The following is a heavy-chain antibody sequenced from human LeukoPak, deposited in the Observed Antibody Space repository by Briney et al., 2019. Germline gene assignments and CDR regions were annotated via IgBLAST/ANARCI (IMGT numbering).Heavy chain of an antibody. Sequence: GGAPMRSCGASGLTGRSAAMGGVRHASEKGLDWVGRIRSKANSYATAYAASVKGRFTIFRDDSKNTAYLQMNSLKTEDTAVYYCTQLTTGGYWGQGTLVTVSS. J-gene: IGHJ4*02. D-gene: IGHD4-17*01. CDR2: IRSKANSYAT. CDR1: GLTGRSAA. V-gene: IGHV3-73*01. CDR3: TQLTTGGY.